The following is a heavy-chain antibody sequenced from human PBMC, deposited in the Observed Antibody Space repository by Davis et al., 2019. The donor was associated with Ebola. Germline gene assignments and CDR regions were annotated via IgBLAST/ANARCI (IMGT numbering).Heavy chain of an antibody. Sequence: SETLSLTCTVSGGSISSGDYYWSWIRQPPGKGLEWIGYIYYSGSTYYNPSLKSRVTISVDTSKNQFSLKLSSVTAANTAVYYCARARRIVVVTDAFDIWGQGTMVTVSS. J-gene: IGHJ3*02. V-gene: IGHV4-30-4*01. CDR3: ARARRIVVVTDAFDI. CDR1: GGSISSGDYY. CDR2: IYYSGST. D-gene: IGHD3-22*01.